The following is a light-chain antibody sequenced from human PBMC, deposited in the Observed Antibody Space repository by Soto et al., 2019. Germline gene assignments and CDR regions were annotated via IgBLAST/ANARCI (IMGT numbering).Light chain of an antibody. V-gene: IGKV1-5*03. CDR3: QQCKNYPYT. J-gene: IGKJ2*01. CDR2: KAS. CDR1: QSISYW. Sequence: DIQMTQSPSTLSASVGDRVTITCRASQSISYWLAWYQQKPGKAPNLLIYKASTLESAVPSRFSGSGSETEFTLTISSLQPDDSATYYCQQCKNYPYTFGQGTKLEIK.